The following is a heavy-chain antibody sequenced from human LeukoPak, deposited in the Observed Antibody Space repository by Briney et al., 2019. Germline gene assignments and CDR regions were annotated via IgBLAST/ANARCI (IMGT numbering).Heavy chain of an antibody. D-gene: IGHD2-2*01. CDR1: GFTLADLS. V-gene: IGHV1-24*01. CDR3: ATGVFCATTTCPGYQHFYYFMDV. J-gene: IGHJ6*03. Sequence: ASVKVSCKVSGFTLADLSMHWVRQGPGKGLEWVGGFDRKNGDTIYAQRFRGRVTLTEDTSTGTAYMDLSSLSADDTAVYYCATGVFCATTTCPGYQHFYYFMDVWGEGTTVTVSS. CDR2: FDRKNGDT.